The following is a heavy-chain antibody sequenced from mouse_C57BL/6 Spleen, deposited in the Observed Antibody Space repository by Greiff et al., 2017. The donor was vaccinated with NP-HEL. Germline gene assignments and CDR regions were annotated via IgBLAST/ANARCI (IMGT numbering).Heavy chain of an antibody. D-gene: IGHD4-1*01. CDR1: GFSLTGYG. J-gene: IGHJ3*01. CDR2: LWSGGST. CDR3: ARNSNNWVFAY. Sequence: VKLMESGPGLVQPSQSLSITCTVSGFSLTGYGVHWVRQSPGKGLEWLGVLWSGGSTDYNAAFISKLSISKDNSKSQVFFKMNSLQADDTAIYYCARNSNNWVFAYWGQGTLVTVSA. V-gene: IGHV2-2*01.